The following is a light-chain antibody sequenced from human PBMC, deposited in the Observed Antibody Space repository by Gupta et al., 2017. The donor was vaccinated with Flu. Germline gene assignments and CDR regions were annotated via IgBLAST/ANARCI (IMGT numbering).Light chain of an antibody. J-gene: IGKJ2*01. V-gene: IGKV1-39*01. Sequence: DIQMTQAPSSLSASVGDRVTITCRASQNIDTDLIWFQQKPGGAPRLLISGASTLRSRVPSRFSGSGSGTAFTLTITSLQPEDLGTYFCQPAYTFPYVFGQGTKLEIK. CDR3: QPAYTFPYV. CDR1: QNIDTD. CDR2: GAS.